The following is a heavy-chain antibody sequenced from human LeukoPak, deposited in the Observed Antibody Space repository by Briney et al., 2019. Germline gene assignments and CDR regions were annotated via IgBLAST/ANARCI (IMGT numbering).Heavy chain of an antibody. V-gene: IGHV4-34*01. CDR1: GGSFSGYY. D-gene: IGHD2-2*03. CDR2: INHSGST. J-gene: IGHJ4*02. CDR3: ARVDIVVVPAATKRGPFDY. Sequence: SETLSLTCAVYGGSFSGYYWSWIRQPPGKGLEWIGEINHSGSTNYNPSLKSRVTISVDTSKNQLSLKLSSVTAADTAVYYCARVDIVVVPAATKRGPFDYWGQGTLVTVSS.